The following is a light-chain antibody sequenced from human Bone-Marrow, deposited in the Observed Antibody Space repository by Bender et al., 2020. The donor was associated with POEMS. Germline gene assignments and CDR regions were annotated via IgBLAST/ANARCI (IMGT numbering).Light chain of an antibody. CDR3: SSYAGSNTLV. CDR2: EVS. Sequence: QSALTQPASVSGSPGQSITIPCTGTSSDFGNYNLVSWYQQVPGKAPKLIIHEVSKRPSGVPDRFSGSKSGNTASLTVSGLQAEDEADYYCSSYAGSNTLVFGGGTTLTVL. V-gene: IGLV2-23*02. CDR1: SSDFGNYNL. J-gene: IGLJ3*02.